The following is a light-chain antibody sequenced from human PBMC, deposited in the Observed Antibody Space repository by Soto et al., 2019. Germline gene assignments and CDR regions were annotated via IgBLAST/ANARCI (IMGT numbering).Light chain of an antibody. CDR2: EVS. J-gene: IGLJ3*02. CDR3: SSFTTRSTWV. CDR1: SSDVGKYSY. V-gene: IGLV2-14*01. Sequence: QSALTQPASVSGSPGQSIAISCTGTSSDVGKYSYVSWFQQYPGNAPKLMIYEVSNRPSGVSNRFSGSKSGNTASLTISGLQGEDEADYYCSSFTTRSTWVFGGGTKLTVL.